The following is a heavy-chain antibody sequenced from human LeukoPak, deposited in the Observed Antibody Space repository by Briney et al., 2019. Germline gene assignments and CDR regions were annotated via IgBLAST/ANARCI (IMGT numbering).Heavy chain of an antibody. Sequence: PSETLSLTCAVSGGSISSYYWSWIRQPPGKGLEWIGYIYYSGSTNYNPSLKSRVTISVDTSKNQFSLKLSPVTAADTAVYYCARGGDTAMVLNWGQGTLVTVSS. V-gene: IGHV4-59*01. CDR1: GGSISSYY. D-gene: IGHD5-18*01. CDR2: IYYSGST. CDR3: ARGGDTAMVLN. J-gene: IGHJ4*02.